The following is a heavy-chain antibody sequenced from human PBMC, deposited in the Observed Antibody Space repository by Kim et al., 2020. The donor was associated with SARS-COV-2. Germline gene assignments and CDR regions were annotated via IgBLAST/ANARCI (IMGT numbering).Heavy chain of an antibody. CDR3: AREIGGAFDI. CDR1: GFTFSSYS. CDR2: ISSSSSYI. V-gene: IGHV3-21*01. D-gene: IGHD3-16*01. J-gene: IGHJ3*02. Sequence: GGSLRLSCAASGFTFSSYSMNWVRQAPGKGLEGVSSISSSSSYIYYADSVKGRFTISRDNAKNSLYLQMNSLRAEDTAVYYCAREIGGAFDIWGQGTMVTVSS.